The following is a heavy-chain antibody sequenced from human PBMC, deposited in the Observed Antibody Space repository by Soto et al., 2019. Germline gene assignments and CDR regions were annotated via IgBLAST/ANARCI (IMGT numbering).Heavy chain of an antibody. J-gene: IGHJ6*02. CDR2: TDPSDSYT. CDR3: ARHEGAGTTLYYGMDV. D-gene: IGHD1-7*01. Sequence: RGESLKIYCKVSGNSFTSYWISWVRQMPGKGLEWMGRTDPSDSYTNYSPSFQGHVTISADKSISTAYLQWSSLKASDTAMYYCARHEGAGTTLYYGMDVWGQGNTVTVSS. V-gene: IGHV5-10-1*01. CDR1: GNSFTSYW.